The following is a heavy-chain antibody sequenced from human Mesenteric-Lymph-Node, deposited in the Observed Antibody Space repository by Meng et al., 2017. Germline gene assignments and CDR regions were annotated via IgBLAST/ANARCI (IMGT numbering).Heavy chain of an antibody. CDR3: ARGDGSGWYLSVY. Sequence: GESLKISCAASGFTFDDYGMSWVRQAPGKGLEWVSALYGGGVTKYADSVKGRFTISRDNAKNSLYLQMNSLRAEDTAVYYCARGDGSGWYLSVYWGQGTLVTVSS. J-gene: IGHJ4*02. CDR1: GFTFDDYG. D-gene: IGHD6-19*01. V-gene: IGHV3-20*04. CDR2: LYGGGVT.